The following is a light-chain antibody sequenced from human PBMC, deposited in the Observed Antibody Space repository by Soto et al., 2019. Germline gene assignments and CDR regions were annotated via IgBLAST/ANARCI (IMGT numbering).Light chain of an antibody. Sequence: DIQMTQSPSSLSASVGDRVTITCRASQSITSYLNWYQQKPGKAPKLLIYAASSLQSGVPSRFSGSGSGTYFTLTISSLQPEDFATYYCQQSYSTLGLTFGGGTKVVIK. V-gene: IGKV1-39*01. CDR1: QSITSY. J-gene: IGKJ4*01. CDR3: QQSYSTLGLT. CDR2: AAS.